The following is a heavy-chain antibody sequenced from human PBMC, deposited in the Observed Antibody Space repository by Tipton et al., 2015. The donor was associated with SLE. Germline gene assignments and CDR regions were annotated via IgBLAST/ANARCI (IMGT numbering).Heavy chain of an antibody. CDR1: GGSISSYY. CDR3: ARGGVLRYFDWLSLGQGLDV. CDR2: LYYSGST. Sequence: LRLSCTVSGGSISSYYWSWIRQPPGKGLEWIGNLYYSGSTNYNPSLKSRVTISVDTSKNQFSLKLSSVTAADTAVYYCARGGVLRYFDWLSLGQGLDVWGQGTTVTVSS. D-gene: IGHD3-9*01. J-gene: IGHJ6*02. V-gene: IGHV4-59*01.